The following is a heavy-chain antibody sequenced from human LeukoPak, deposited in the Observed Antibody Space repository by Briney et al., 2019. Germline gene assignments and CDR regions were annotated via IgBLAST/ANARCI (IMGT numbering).Heavy chain of an antibody. CDR1: GFTFDDYA. V-gene: IGHV3-43D*03. CDR2: ISWDGGST. D-gene: IGHD6-19*01. J-gene: IGHJ1*01. CDR3: AKDIAAVAGTTSNFQH. Sequence: GGSLRLSCAASGFTFDDYAMHWVRQAPGKGLEWVSLISWDGGSTYYADSVKGQFTISRDNSKNSLYLQMNSLRAEDTALYYCAKDIAAVAGTTSNFQHWGQGTLSPSPQ.